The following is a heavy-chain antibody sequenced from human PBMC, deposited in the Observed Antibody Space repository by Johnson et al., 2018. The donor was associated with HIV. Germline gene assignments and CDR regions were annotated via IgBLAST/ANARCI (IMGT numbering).Heavy chain of an antibody. CDR1: GFTVSSNY. D-gene: IGHD5-24*01. J-gene: IGHJ3*02. CDR3: ARDQWMAGDAFDI. Sequence: VQLVESGGGLIQPGGSLRLSCAASGFTVSSNYMSWVRQAPGKGLEWVSSISSTGGDKYYVDSMKGRFTISRDNAKNSLYLQMDSLRAEDTAVYYCARDQWMAGDAFDIWGQGTMVTVSS. V-gene: IGHV3-11*04. CDR2: ISSTGGDK.